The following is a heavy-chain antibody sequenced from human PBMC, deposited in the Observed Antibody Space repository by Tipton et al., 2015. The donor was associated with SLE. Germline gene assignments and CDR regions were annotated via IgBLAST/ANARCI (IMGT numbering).Heavy chain of an antibody. D-gene: IGHD2-21*02. V-gene: IGHV3-23*03. CDR1: GFTFTSYV. J-gene: IGHJ6*02. CDR2: IYSGEAT. Sequence: AVSGFTFTSYVINWVRQAPGKGLEWVSVIYSGEATYYAVPVKGRFTMSRDNYKNTVYLQMNSLRVEDTAIYYCAKGVTVASLHGMDVWGQGTTVTVSS. CDR3: AKGVTVASLHGMDV.